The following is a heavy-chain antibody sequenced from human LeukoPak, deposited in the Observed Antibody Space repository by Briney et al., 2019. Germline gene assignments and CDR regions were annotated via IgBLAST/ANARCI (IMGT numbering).Heavy chain of an antibody. CDR3: ARDWNDVFDY. Sequence: GASVKVSCKASGGTLSSYAISWVRQAPGQGLEWMGGIIPIFGTANYAQKFQGRVTITADKSTSTAYMELSSLRSEDTAVYYCARDWNDVFDYWGQGTLVTVSS. D-gene: IGHD1-1*01. CDR1: GGTLSSYA. V-gene: IGHV1-69*06. J-gene: IGHJ4*02. CDR2: IIPIFGTA.